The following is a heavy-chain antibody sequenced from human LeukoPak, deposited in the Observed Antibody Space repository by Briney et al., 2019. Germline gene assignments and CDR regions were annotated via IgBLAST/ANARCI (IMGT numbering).Heavy chain of an antibody. CDR1: GYTFTSYY. D-gene: IGHD5-18*01. V-gene: IGHV1-46*01. J-gene: IGHJ4*02. CDR2: INPSGGST. Sequence: APVKVSCKASGYTFTSYYMHWVRQAPGQGLEWMGIINPSGGSTSYAQKFQGRVTMTRDTSTSTVYMELSSLRSEDTAVYYCARDQYSYGFGYWGQGTLVTVSS. CDR3: ARDQYSYGFGY.